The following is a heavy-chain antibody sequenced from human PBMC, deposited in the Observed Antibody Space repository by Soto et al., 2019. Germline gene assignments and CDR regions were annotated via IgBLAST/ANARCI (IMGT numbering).Heavy chain of an antibody. CDR1: GYIFTNYD. CDR2: VSGYTGNT. J-gene: IGHJ6*02. CDR3: ARFGSAPYYYYGVDV. V-gene: IGHV1-18*01. D-gene: IGHD3-10*01. Sequence: QVQLVQSETEVKKPGASVKVSCKASGYIFTNYDITWVRQAPGQGLEWMGWVSGYTGNTKYAQKFQDRVTMTTDTSTSQVYMELRSLRSDDTAVYYCARFGSAPYYYYGVDVWGQGTTVFVSS.